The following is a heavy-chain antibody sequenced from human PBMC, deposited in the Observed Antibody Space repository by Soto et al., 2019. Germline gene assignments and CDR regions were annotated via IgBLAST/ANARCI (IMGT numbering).Heavy chain of an antibody. CDR1: RFTFGEYG. Sequence: SLRLSCAASRFTFGEYGMHWVRQVSGKGPEWVSGISWNGGNIGYADSVKGRFTISRDNAKSSLYLQMDSLRVEDTALYYCAKDMAGTGAFDMWGQGTMVTGSS. CDR2: ISWNGGNI. CDR3: AKDMAGTGAFDM. D-gene: IGHD1-1*01. J-gene: IGHJ3*02. V-gene: IGHV3-9*01.